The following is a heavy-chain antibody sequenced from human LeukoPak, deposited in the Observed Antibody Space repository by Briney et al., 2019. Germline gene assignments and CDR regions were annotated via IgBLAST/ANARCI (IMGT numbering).Heavy chain of an antibody. CDR1: GFTFSDYY. CDR2: ISSSSSYT. CDR3: ARDSGSYSGVDY. Sequence: PGGSLRLSCAASGFTFSDYYMSWIRQAPGKGLEWVSYISSSSSYTNYADSVKGRFTISRDNAKNSLYLQMNSLRAEDTAVYYCARDSGSYSGVDYWGQGTLVTVSS. J-gene: IGHJ4*02. V-gene: IGHV3-11*06. D-gene: IGHD1-26*01.